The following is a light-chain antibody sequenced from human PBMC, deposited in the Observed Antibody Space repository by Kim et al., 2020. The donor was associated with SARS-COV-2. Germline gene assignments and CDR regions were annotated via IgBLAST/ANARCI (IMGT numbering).Light chain of an antibody. CDR3: VQGTYWPRT. V-gene: IGKV2-30*02. CDR2: EVS. J-gene: IGKJ2*01. Sequence: DVVMTQSPLSLSVTLGQPASFSCRSSQSLVHSNGNTYLNWFHQRPGQSPRRLIYEVSTRDSGVPDRFSGSGSGTAFTLKISSVQAKDFGIYFCVQGTYWPRTFSQGTKLEI. CDR1: QSLVHSNGNTY.